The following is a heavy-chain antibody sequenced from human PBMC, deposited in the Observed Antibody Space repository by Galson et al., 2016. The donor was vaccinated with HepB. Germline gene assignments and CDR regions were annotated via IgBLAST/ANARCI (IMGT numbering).Heavy chain of an antibody. J-gene: IGHJ6*02. Sequence: SRRLSCAASGFTFSNYAMHWVRQAPGKGLEWVAVISYDSSTKYYADSVRGRLTISRDNSKDALYLQMNSLTPKDTAVYYCARDTRPKGYFYGMDVWGQGTTVTVSS. CDR1: GFTFSNYA. V-gene: IGHV3-30*03. CDR2: ISYDSSTK. CDR3: ARDTRPKGYFYGMDV. D-gene: IGHD1-26*01.